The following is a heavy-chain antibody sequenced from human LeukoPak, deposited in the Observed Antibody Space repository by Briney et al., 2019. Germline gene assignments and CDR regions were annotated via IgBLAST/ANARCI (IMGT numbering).Heavy chain of an antibody. V-gene: IGHV3-21*01. J-gene: IGHJ4*02. CDR3: ARHVVAVGFDY. D-gene: IGHD3-22*01. Sequence: GGSLRLSCAASGFTFSSYSMNWVRQAPGKGLEWVSSITSSSSYIYYADSVKGRFTISRDNAKNSLYLQMDSLRAEDTAVYYCARHVVAVGFDYWGQGTLVTVSS. CDR1: GFTFSSYS. CDR2: ITSSSSYI.